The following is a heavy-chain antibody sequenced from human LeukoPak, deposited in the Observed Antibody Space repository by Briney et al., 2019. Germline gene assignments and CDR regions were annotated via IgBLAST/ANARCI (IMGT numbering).Heavy chain of an antibody. CDR3: ASVRRGFGESSKYYAYYYMGV. CDR2: IYYSGST. V-gene: IGHV4-39*01. J-gene: IGHJ6*03. D-gene: IGHD3-10*01. Sequence: PSETLSLTCTVSGGSISSSSYYWGWIRQPPGKGLEWIGNIYYSGSTYYNPSLKSRVTISLDTSKTRFSLKLSSVTAADTAVYYCASVRRGFGESSKYYAYYYMGVWGKGTTVTISS. CDR1: GGSISSSSYY.